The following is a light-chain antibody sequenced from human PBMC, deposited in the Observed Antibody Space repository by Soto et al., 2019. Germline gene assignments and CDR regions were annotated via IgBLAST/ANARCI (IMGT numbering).Light chain of an antibody. V-gene: IGKV3-11*01. CDR3: QKRANWPQ. Sequence: LTQYPGTLSWSQGKTSTLAFRASQSVRSSLAWYQQQPGQAPRLLIYDASNRATGIPARFIGSGSGTDFTLTISRLETEDFAIYYCQKRANWPQFGQGTRLEIK. J-gene: IGKJ5*01. CDR1: QSVRSS. CDR2: DAS.